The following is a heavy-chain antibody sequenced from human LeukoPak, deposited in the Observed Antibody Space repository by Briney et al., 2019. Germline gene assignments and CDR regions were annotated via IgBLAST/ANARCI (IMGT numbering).Heavy chain of an antibody. Sequence: SVKVSCKASGGTFSSYTISWVRQAPGQGLEWMGRIIPILGIANYAQKFQGRVTITADKSTSTAYMELTSLSSEDTAVYYFAREAYSSGWPMVQECYFDYWGQGTLVTVSS. CDR1: GGTFSSYT. V-gene: IGHV1-69*04. CDR3: AREAYSSGWPMVQECYFDY. CDR2: IIPILGIA. D-gene: IGHD6-19*01. J-gene: IGHJ4*02.